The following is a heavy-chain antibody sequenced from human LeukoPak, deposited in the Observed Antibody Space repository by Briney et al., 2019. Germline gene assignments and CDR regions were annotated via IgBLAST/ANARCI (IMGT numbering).Heavy chain of an antibody. CDR2: ISYDGTKQ. Sequence: GGSLRLSCAASGFSFATYGMHWVRQAPGKGLEWVAVISYDGTKQYSADSMRGLFTISRDNSKNTLYLQMNSLTTEDTALYYCAKGQLPYCSTTSCAGYFYYGMDVWGQGTTVTVPS. CDR3: AKGQLPYCSTTSCAGYFYYGMDV. V-gene: IGHV3-30*18. J-gene: IGHJ6*02. CDR1: GFSFATYG. D-gene: IGHD2-2*01.